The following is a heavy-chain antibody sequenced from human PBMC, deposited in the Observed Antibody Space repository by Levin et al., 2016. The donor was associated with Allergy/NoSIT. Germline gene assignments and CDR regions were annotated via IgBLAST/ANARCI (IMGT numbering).Heavy chain of an antibody. D-gene: IGHD3-3*01. V-gene: IGHV3-23*01. J-gene: IGHJ6*03. CDR1: GFTFSSYA. CDR2: ISGSGGST. CDR3: AKMGGEITIFGVVIRAPPSDYYMDV. Sequence: GESLKISCAASGFTFSSYAMSWVRQAPGKGLEWVSAISGSGGSTYYADSVKGRFTISRDNSKNTLYLQMNSLRAEDTAVYYCAKMGGEITIFGVVIRAPPSDYYMDVWGKGTTVTVSS.